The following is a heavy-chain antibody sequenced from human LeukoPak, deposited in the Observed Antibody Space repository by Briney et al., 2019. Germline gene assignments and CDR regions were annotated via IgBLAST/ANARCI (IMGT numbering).Heavy chain of an antibody. J-gene: IGHJ4*02. CDR1: GDSLSSSGYY. D-gene: IGHD2-15*01. V-gene: IGHV4-39*07. CDR3: ARGGGPGPDYFDY. CDR2: IYYGGNGGSAT. Sequence: SETLSLTCSVSGDSLSSSGYYWGWIRQPPGKGLEWIGNIYYGGNGGSATSYNPSLKSRVTISVGTSKNQFSLKLSSVTAADTAVYYCARGGGPGPDYFDYWGQGTLVTVSS.